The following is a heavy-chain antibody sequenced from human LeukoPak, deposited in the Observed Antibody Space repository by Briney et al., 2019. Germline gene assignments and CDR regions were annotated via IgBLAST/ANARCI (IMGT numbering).Heavy chain of an antibody. V-gene: IGHV4-59*01. D-gene: IGHD3-16*01. Sequence: PSETLSLTRTVSGGSISSYYWSWIRQPPGKGLEWIGYIYYSGSTNYNPSLKSRVTISVDTSKNQFSLKLNSVTAADTAVYYCARGGGGGRSPASYWGQGTLVTVSS. CDR3: ARGGGGGRSPASY. CDR2: IYYSGST. CDR1: GGSISSYY. J-gene: IGHJ4*02.